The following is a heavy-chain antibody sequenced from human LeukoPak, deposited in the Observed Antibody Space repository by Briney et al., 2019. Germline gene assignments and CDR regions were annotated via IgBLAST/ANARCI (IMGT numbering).Heavy chain of an antibody. D-gene: IGHD4-17*01. V-gene: IGHV3-7*01. CDR3: AREGPSVTPYY. CDR1: GFNFSSNW. Sequence: GGSLRLSCAASGFNFSSNWMSWVRQAPGKGLEWVANIKQDGSEKYYVDSVKGRFTISRDNAKNSLYLQMNSLRAEDTAVYYCAREGPSVTPYYWGQGTLVTVSS. CDR2: IKQDGSEK. J-gene: IGHJ4*02.